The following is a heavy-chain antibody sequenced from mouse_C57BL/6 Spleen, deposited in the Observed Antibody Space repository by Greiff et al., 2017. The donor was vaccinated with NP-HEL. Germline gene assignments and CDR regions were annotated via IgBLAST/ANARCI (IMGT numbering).Heavy chain of an antibody. D-gene: IGHD4-1*01. Sequence: QVQLQQSGAELMKPGASVKLSCKATGYTFTGYWIEWVKQRPGHGLEWIGEILPGSGSTNYTEKFKGKATFTADTSSNTAYMQLSSLTTEDSAIYYCARNWEGDDWGKGTTLTVSS. V-gene: IGHV1-9*01. CDR2: ILPGSGST. J-gene: IGHJ2*01. CDR3: ARNWEGDD. CDR1: GYTFTGYW.